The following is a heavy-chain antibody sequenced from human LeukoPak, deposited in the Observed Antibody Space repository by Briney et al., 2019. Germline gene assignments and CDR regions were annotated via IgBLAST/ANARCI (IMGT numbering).Heavy chain of an antibody. V-gene: IGHV3-53*01. Sequence: PGGSLRLSCAASGFTVSSNYMSWVRQAPGKGLEWVSVIYSGGSTYYADSVKGRFTISRDNSKNTLYLQMNSLRAEDTAVYYCAKDIGVEMATITTGYWGQGTLVTVSS. D-gene: IGHD5-24*01. CDR2: IYSGGST. CDR3: AKDIGVEMATITTGY. CDR1: GFTVSSNY. J-gene: IGHJ4*02.